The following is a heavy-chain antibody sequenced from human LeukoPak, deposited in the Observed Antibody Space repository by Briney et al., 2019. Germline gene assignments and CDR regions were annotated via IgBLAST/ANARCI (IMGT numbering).Heavy chain of an antibody. CDR1: GYTFTSYG. J-gene: IGHJ6*03. Sequence: ASVKVSCKASGYTFTSYGINWVRQAPGQGLEWVGGIIPIFGTANYAQKFQGRVTITADKSTSTAYMELSSLRSEDTAVYYCARDTGKRAARPIYYMDVWGKGTTVTVSS. V-gene: IGHV1-69*06. D-gene: IGHD6-6*01. CDR3: ARDTGKRAARPIYYMDV. CDR2: IIPIFGTA.